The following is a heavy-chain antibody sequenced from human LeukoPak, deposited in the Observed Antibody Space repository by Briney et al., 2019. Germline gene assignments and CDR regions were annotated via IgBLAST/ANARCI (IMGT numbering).Heavy chain of an antibody. CDR2: IYYSGST. V-gene: IGHV4-59*01. Sequence: SETLSLTCTVSGGSISSYYWSWIRQPPGKGPEWIGYIYYSGSTNYNPSLKSRVTISVDTSKNQFSLKLSSVTAADTAVYYCARGLRRGYGMDVWGQGTTVTVSS. CDR1: GGSISSYY. D-gene: IGHD4-17*01. CDR3: ARGLRRGYGMDV. J-gene: IGHJ6*02.